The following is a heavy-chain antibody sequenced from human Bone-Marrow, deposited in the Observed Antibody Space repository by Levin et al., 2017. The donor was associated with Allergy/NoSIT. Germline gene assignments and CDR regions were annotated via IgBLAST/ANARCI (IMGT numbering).Heavy chain of an antibody. CDR2: IKSAAYGETR. V-gene: IGHV3-49*04. J-gene: IGHJ4*02. CDR3: TRCLDYGGNSGLFDS. CDR1: GFTFADYA. D-gene: IGHD4-23*01. Sequence: PGGSLRLSCTAPGFTFADYALNWVRQAPGKGLEWLGLIKSAAYGETRKYAASVKGRFTFSRDDSNRVAYLQMNSLKTEDTAVYFCTRCLDYGGNSGLFDSWGQGTLVTVSS.